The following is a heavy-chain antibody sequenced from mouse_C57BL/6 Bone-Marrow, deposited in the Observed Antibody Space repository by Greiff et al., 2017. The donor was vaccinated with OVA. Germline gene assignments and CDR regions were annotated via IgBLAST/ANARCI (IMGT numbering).Heavy chain of an antibody. CDR3: TGEGLRGWFMDY. CDR2: IRLKSDNYAT. Sequence: EVKLQESGGGLVQPGGSMKLSCVASGFTFSNYWMNWVRQSPEKGLEWVAQIRLKSDNYATHYAESVKGRFTISRDDSKSSVYLQMNNLRAEDTGIYYCTGEGLRGWFMDYWGQGTSVTVSS. D-gene: IGHD1-1*02. CDR1: GFTFSNYW. J-gene: IGHJ4*01. V-gene: IGHV6-3*01.